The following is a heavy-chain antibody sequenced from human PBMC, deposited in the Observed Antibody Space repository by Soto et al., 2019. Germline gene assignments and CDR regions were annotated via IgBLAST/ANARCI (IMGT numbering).Heavy chain of an antibody. Sequence: SETLSLTCTVSGGSISSYYWSWIRQPPGKGLEWIGYIHDSGIANYNPSLMGRVTISADTSKNQFSLKLRSVTAADTAVYYCAREGDPRNYYYYGMDVWGQGTTVTVSS. CDR2: IHDSGIA. CDR3: AREGDPRNYYYYGMDV. V-gene: IGHV4-59*01. J-gene: IGHJ6*02. CDR1: GGSISSYY. D-gene: IGHD2-21*02.